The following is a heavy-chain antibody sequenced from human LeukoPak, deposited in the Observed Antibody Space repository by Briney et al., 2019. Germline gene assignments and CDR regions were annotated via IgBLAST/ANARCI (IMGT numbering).Heavy chain of an antibody. D-gene: IGHD5-24*01. J-gene: IGHJ4*02. Sequence: ASVKVSCKASGYTFTSYGFSWVRQAPGQGLEWVGWISGHDGNTKYAQKYQGRVTMTTETSTSTAYMELSSLGSDDTAVYYCARSPPAEMATTGVDYWGQGTLVTVSS. CDR2: ISGHDGNT. V-gene: IGHV1-18*01. CDR1: GYTFTSYG. CDR3: ARSPPAEMATTGVDY.